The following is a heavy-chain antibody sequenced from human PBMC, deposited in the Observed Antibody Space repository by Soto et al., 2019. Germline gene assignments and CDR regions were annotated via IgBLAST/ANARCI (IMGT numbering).Heavy chain of an antibody. J-gene: IGHJ6*01. CDR2: ISGSAGST. D-gene: IGHD1-26*01. CDR3: ARVSLGDSKIADYSYYGMDV. Sequence: GESXRLSCSSAGFTFSIYAMTGVRQAPGKGREWVSGISGSAGSTHYGDSVKGRYIISRDNSKRTLSLQINNLRAEETAVYYCARVSLGDSKIADYSYYGMDVWGQGTTVTVSS. CDR1: GFTFSIYA. V-gene: IGHV3-23*02.